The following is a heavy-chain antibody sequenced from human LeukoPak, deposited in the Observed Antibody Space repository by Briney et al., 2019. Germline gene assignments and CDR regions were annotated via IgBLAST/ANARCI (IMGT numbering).Heavy chain of an antibody. D-gene: IGHD3-10*01. CDR3: GRDAVLGSGSVDY. CDR2: IRPDRREP. CDR1: GFTVTNNW. V-gene: IGHV3-74*01. J-gene: IGHJ4*02. Sequence: GRSLRLSCAASGFTVTNNWTHWARHEPGKGLGWVSRIRPDRREPNRAGSVKGRFTISRDNTKNTLYLQMNSLGDADTAVYFCGRDAVLGSGSVDYWGQGVLGTVSS.